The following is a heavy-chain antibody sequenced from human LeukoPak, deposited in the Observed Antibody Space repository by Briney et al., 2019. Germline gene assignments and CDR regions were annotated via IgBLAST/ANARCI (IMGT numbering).Heavy chain of an antibody. Sequence: GSLRLSCTASGFAFNTFWMAWVRQSPGKGLEWLANIGLEGRETFYVDSVRGRFTVSRDNAKNSLYLQMNSLGAEDTAVYYCVRDSPGYGGHTSWGQGTLVTVSS. J-gene: IGHJ4*02. CDR2: IGLEGRET. D-gene: IGHD4-23*01. CDR3: VRDSPGYGGHTS. CDR1: GFAFNTFW. V-gene: IGHV3-7*01.